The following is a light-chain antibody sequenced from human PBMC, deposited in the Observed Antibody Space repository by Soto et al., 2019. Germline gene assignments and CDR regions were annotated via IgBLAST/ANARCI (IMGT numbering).Light chain of an antibody. J-gene: IGLJ1*01. Sequence: QSVLTQPASVSGSPGQSITISCTGTISDVGLHTSVAWYQHNPGKAPKLMIYDVSNRPSGVSSRFSGSKSGNTASLSISGLQAEDEADYYCSSYTGSSTSYVFGSGTKLTVL. CDR2: DVS. V-gene: IGLV2-14*01. CDR1: ISDVGLHTS. CDR3: SSYTGSSTSYV.